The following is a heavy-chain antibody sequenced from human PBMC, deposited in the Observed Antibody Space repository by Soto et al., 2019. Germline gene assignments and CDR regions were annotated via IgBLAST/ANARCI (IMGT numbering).Heavy chain of an antibody. V-gene: IGHV3-23*01. D-gene: IGHD2-15*01. CDR3: VKGWWKGAV. Sequence: EVQLLESGGGLVQPGGSLRLSCAASGFTFSTYAMNWVRQAPGNGLEWVSAISGSGGSIHYADSVKGRFTISRDNSKNTLYLQMNSVRDEERSVDHCVKGWWKGAVWGQATTVTASS. CDR1: GFTFSTYA. J-gene: IGHJ6*02. CDR2: ISGSGGSI.